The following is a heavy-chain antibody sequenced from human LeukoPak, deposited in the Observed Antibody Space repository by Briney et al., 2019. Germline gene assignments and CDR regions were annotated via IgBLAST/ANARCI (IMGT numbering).Heavy chain of an antibody. CDR2: ISGSGGST. CDR1: GFTFSSYA. J-gene: IGHJ6*04. D-gene: IGHD1-26*01. V-gene: IGHV3-23*01. CDR3: AKDQGRIVGATTFVDV. Sequence: PGGSLRLSCPASGFTFSSYAMSWVRQAPGKGLEWVSAISGSGGSTYYADSVKGRFTISRDNSKNTLYLQMNSLRAEDTAVYYCAKDQGRIVGATTFVDVWGKGTTVTVSS.